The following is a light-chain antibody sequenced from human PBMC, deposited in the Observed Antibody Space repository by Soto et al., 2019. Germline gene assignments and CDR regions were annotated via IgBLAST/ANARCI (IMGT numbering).Light chain of an antibody. CDR2: VNT. CDR3: QSYDRSLSGWV. V-gene: IGLV1-40*01. J-gene: IGLJ3*02. CDR1: SSNIGADFG. Sequence: QSVLTQPPSVSGAPGQTITISCTGSSSNIGADFGVHWYQQLPGAAPKLVIFVNTNRPSGVPDRFSGSKSGTSASLAITGLQAEDEADYYCQSYDRSLSGWVFGTGNKLTVL.